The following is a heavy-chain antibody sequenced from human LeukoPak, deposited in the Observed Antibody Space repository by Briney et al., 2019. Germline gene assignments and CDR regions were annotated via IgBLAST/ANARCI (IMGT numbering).Heavy chain of an antibody. Sequence: PGGSLRLFCATSALPFSAYWMQWVRQASGKGLVGVSRHSCDGSSTSYADSVRGRCNIPRDSAKHTLYLQLNSLRAEDTAVYDCARGAPAYCGGDCYFADNWGQGTPVTVSS. J-gene: IGHJ4*02. V-gene: IGHV3-74*01. D-gene: IGHD2-21*02. CDR3: ARGAPAYCGGDCYFADN. CDR1: ALPFSAYW. CDR2: HSCDGSST.